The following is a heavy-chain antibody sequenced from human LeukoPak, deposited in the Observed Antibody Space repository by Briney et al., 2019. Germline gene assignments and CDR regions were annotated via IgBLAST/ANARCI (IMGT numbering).Heavy chain of an antibody. V-gene: IGHV4-59*01. J-gene: IGHJ4*02. CDR1: GGSISSYN. CDR2: IYYSGST. CDR3: ARGRVQLYY. D-gene: IGHD1-1*01. Sequence: SETLSLTSTVSGGSISSYNWSWSRQPPGKGLEWSGYIYYSGSTNYNPTLKSRLTISVYTSKKQLSLRLSSVTAADTAVYYCARGRVQLYYWGQGTLVTVSS.